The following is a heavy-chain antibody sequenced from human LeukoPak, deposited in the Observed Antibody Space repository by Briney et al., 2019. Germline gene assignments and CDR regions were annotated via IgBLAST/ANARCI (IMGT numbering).Heavy chain of an antibody. J-gene: IGHJ3*02. D-gene: IGHD4-17*01. CDR3: AKDLLAGYGVAHDAFDI. Sequence: PGGSLRLSCAASGFTFSSYWMHWVRQAPGEGLVWVSRISSDGRSTSHADSVKGRFTISRDNSKNTLYLQMNSLRAEDTAVYYCAKDLLAGYGVAHDAFDIWGQGTMVTASS. CDR1: GFTFSSYW. V-gene: IGHV3-74*01. CDR2: ISSDGRST.